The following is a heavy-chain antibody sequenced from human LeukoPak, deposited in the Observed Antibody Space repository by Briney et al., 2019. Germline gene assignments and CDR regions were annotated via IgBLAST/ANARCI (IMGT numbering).Heavy chain of an antibody. CDR3: AKIPAGNEDLDC. D-gene: IGHD1-1*01. CDR2: IRFDGSNK. J-gene: IGHJ4*02. CDR1: GFTFSSYG. Sequence: GGSLRLSCAVSGFTFSSYGMHWVRQAPGKGLEWVAFIRFDGSNKYYADSVKGRFTISGDNSKNTLYLQMNSLGPEDTAVYYCAKIPAGNEDLDCWGQGTLVTVSS. V-gene: IGHV3-30*02.